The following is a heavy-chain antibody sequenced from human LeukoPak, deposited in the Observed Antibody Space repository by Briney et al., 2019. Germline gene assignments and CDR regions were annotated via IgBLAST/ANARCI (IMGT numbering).Heavy chain of an antibody. V-gene: IGHV1-69*13. CDR1: GYTFTSYD. CDR3: AADLHGGSYDWPEG. J-gene: IGHJ4*02. D-gene: IGHD1-26*01. Sequence: SVKVSCKASGYTFTSYDINWVRQAPGQGLEWMGGIIPIFGTANYAQKSQGRVTITADESTSTAYMELSSLRSEDTAVYYCAADLHGGSYDWPEGWGQGTLVTVSS. CDR2: IIPIFGTA.